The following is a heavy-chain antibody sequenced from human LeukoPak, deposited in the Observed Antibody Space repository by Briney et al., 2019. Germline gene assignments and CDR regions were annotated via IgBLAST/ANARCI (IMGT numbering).Heavy chain of an antibody. V-gene: IGHV1-69*05. D-gene: IGHD1-26*01. CDR1: GGTFRSYA. J-gene: IGHJ3*02. CDR3: AKDSGSYPHDAFDI. Sequence: SVKVSCKASGGTFRSYAISWVRQAPGQGLEWMGGIIPIFGTANYAQKFQGRVTITTDESTSTAYMELNSLRAEDTAVYYCAKDSGSYPHDAFDIWGQGTMVTVSS. CDR2: IIPIFGTA.